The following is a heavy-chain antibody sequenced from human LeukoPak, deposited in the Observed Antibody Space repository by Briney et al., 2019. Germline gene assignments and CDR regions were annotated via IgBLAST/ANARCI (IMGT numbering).Heavy chain of an antibody. Sequence: GASVTVSCTASGGTFSSYAISWVRQAPGQGLEWMGGIIPIFGTANYAQKFQGRVTITADESTSTAYMELSSLRSEDTAVYYCAREGDEVGYNYFDYWGQGTLVTVSS. J-gene: IGHJ4*02. CDR3: AREGDEVGYNYFDY. V-gene: IGHV1-69*13. CDR1: GGTFSSYA. D-gene: IGHD5-24*01. CDR2: IIPIFGTA.